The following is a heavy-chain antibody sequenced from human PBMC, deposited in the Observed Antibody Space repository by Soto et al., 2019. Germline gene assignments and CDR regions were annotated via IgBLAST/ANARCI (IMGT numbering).Heavy chain of an antibody. J-gene: IGHJ2*01. V-gene: IGHV2-5*02. CDR2: IYWDDDK. CDR1: GFSLSTSGVG. D-gene: IGHD3-9*01. Sequence: QITLKESGPPLVKPTQTLTLTCTFSGFSLSTSGVGVGWIRQPPGKALEWLALIYWDDDKRYSPSLKSRLTITKDTSKTQVVLTMTNMDPVDTATYYCAHRLDDILTGSYWYFDLWGRGTLVTVSS. CDR3: AHRLDDILTGSYWYFDL.